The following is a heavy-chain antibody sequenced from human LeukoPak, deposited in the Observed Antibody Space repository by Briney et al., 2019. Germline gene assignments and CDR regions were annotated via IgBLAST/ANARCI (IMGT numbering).Heavy chain of an antibody. CDR1: GGSISGYY. Sequence: SETLSLTCTVSGGSISGYYWSWIRQPPGKGLEWIGYIYYSGSTDYNPSLKSRVTISVDTSKNQFSLKLSSVTAADTAVYYCARRDDAFDIWGQGTMVTVSS. J-gene: IGHJ3*02. CDR2: IYYSGST. V-gene: IGHV4-59*08. CDR3: ARRDDAFDI.